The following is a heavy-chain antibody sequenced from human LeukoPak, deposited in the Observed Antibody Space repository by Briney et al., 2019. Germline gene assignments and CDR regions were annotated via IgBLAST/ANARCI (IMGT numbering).Heavy chain of an antibody. CDR3: ARHGSSSSPYYGMDV. CDR1: GGSISSYY. CDR2: IYYSGST. V-gene: IGHV4-59*08. D-gene: IGHD6-6*01. J-gene: IGHJ6*02. Sequence: SETLSLTCTVSGGSISSYYWSWIRQPPGKGLEWIGYIYYSGSTNYNPSLKSRVTISVDTSKNQFSLKLSSVTAADTAVYYCARHGSSSSPYYGMDVWGQGTTVTVSS.